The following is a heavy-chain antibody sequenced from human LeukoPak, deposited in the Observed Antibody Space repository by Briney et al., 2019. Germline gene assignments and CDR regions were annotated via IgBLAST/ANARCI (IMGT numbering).Heavy chain of an antibody. Sequence: PGGSLRLSCAASGFTFSSSAMSWVRQAPGKGLEWVSLISGSGAYTYYADSVKGRFTISRDSSKNTLYLQMNSLRAEDTARYYCVKPLRPYSSSSLYFFDYWGQGTLVTVSS. J-gene: IGHJ4*02. V-gene: IGHV3-23*01. CDR1: GFTFSSSA. CDR3: VKPLRPYSSSSLYFFDY. D-gene: IGHD6-6*01. CDR2: ISGSGAYT.